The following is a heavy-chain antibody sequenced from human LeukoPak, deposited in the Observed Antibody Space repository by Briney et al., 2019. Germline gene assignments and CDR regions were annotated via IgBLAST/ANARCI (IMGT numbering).Heavy chain of an antibody. V-gene: IGHV1-46*01. J-gene: IGHJ4*02. CDR3: ARLGAYLRSFDY. D-gene: IGHD3-10*01. CDR1: GYAFTNYF. CDR2: INPSGGST. Sequence: ASVKVSCKASGYAFTNYFMHWVRQAPEQGLEWMGIINPSGGSTTYAQKFQGRVTMTRDTSTNTVYMELSSLTSEDTAVYYCARLGAYLRSFDYWGQGTLVTVSS.